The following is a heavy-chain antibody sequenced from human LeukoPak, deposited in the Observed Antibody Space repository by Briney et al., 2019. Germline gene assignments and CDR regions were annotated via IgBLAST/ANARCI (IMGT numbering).Heavy chain of an antibody. CDR3: AKDPTHYRVWDYYETIGLSY. Sequence: PGGSLRLSCAASRFTFSSYWMSWVRQAPGKGLEWVANIKQDGSEKYYVDSVKGRFTISRDNAKNSLNLQMNSLRAEDTAVYYCAKDPTHYRVWDYYETIGLSYWGQGTLVTVSS. J-gene: IGHJ4*02. CDR1: RFTFSSYW. V-gene: IGHV3-7*01. D-gene: IGHD3-22*01. CDR2: IKQDGSEK.